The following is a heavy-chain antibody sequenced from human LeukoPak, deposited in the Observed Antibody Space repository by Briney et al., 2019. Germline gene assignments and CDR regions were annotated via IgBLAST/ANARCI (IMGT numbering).Heavy chain of an antibody. D-gene: IGHD6-6*01. Sequence: SETLSLTCTVSGGSISSGGYYWSWIRQHPGKGLEWIGYIYYSGSTYYNPSLKSRVTISVDTSKNQFSLKLSSVTAADTAVYYCARVTFSSDYYYYYMDVWGQGTLVTVSS. CDR3: ARVTFSSDYYYYYMDV. V-gene: IGHV4-31*03. CDR2: IYYSGST. CDR1: GGSISSGGYY. J-gene: IGHJ6*03.